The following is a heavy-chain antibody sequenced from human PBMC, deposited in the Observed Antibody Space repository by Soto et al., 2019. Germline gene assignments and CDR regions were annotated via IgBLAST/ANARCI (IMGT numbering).Heavy chain of an antibody. D-gene: IGHD6-19*01. CDR3: ASRAAVSVTSLWFAP. CDR1: KGTFNRDA. J-gene: IGHJ5*02. CDR2: IIPMFGTA. V-gene: IGHV1-69*01. Sequence: QEQLVQSGAEVKKPGSSVRVSCKASKGTFNRDAITWVRQVPGQGLEWMGGIIPMFGTADYAQKFQGRVTITADDSTGTAYMDWSSLSSEDPAVYYCASRAAVSVTSLWFAPWGQGTRVTVSS.